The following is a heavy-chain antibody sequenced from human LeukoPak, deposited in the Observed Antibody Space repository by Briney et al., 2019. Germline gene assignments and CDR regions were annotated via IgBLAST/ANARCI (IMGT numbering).Heavy chain of an antibody. V-gene: IGHV4-59*01. CDR2: IYYSGST. CDR1: SGSISRYY. J-gene: IGHJ4*02. Sequence: SQTLSLTCTVSSGSISRYYWCWIRQPPGKGLEWIGYIYYSGSTNYNPSLKSRVTISVDTSKNQFSLKLESVTAADTAVYDSSREDGYNLGYFDYWGEGTLVTVST. D-gene: IGHD5-24*01. CDR3: SREDGYNLGYFDY.